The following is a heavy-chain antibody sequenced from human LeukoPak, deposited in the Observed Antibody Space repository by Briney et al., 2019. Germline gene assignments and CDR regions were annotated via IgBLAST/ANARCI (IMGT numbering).Heavy chain of an antibody. Sequence: SKTLSLTCTVSGGSISSYYWSWIRQPPGKGLEWIGYIYYSGSTNYNPSLKSRVTISVDTSKNQFSLKLGSVTAADTAVYYCARDAPSDSSSWYRSAEYFQHWGQGTLVAVSS. CDR1: GGSISSYY. CDR3: ARDAPSDSSSWYRSAEYFQH. CDR2: IYYSGST. J-gene: IGHJ1*01. V-gene: IGHV4-59*01. D-gene: IGHD6-13*01.